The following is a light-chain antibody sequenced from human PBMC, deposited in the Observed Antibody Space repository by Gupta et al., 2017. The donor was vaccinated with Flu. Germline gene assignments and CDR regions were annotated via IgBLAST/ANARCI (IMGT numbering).Light chain of an antibody. CDR2: EAI. CDR3: CSYAGSFTYV. CDR1: RSGALPYNY. Sequence: TNWWIRARSGALPYNYVSWSQQQSGKAPRLMISEAIKRPSDVSNRFSGSKSGNTASLTISGPQAEDEADYFFCSYAGSFTYVFGTGTRVP. J-gene: IGLJ1*01. V-gene: IGLV2-23*01.